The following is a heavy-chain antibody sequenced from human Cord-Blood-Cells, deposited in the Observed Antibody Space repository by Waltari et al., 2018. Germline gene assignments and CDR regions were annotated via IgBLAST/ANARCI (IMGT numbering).Heavy chain of an antibody. V-gene: IGHV1-2*02. CDR2: INPNGGGT. J-gene: IGHJ4*02. CDR3: ARGRGLSSSWYGYVVY. D-gene: IGHD6-13*01. Sequence: QVQLVQSGAEVKKPGASVKVSCKASGYTFTGYYMHWVRQAPGQGLEWMGWINPNGGGTNYAQKFQGRGTMTRDTSNSTAYMELSRLRSDDTAVYYCARGRGLSSSWYGYVVYWGQGTLVTVSS. CDR1: GYTFTGYY.